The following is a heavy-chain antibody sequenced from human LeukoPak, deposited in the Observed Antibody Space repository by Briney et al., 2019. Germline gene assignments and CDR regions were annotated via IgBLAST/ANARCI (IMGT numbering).Heavy chain of an antibody. Sequence: GASVKVSCKVSGYTLTELSMHWVRQAPGKGLEWMGGFDPEDGETIYAQKFQGRVTMTEDTSTDAAYMELSSLRSEDTAMYYCATMYSGSYAAASSWFDPWGQGTLVTVSS. V-gene: IGHV1-24*01. CDR2: FDPEDGET. CDR1: GYTLTELS. J-gene: IGHJ5*02. CDR3: ATMYSGSYAAASSWFDP. D-gene: IGHD1-26*01.